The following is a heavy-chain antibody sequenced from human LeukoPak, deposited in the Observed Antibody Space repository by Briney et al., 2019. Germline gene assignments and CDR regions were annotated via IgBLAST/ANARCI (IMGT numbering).Heavy chain of an antibody. CDR1: GGSFSGYY. CDR2: INHSGST. D-gene: IGHD6-13*01. CDR3: ARGRSYSSSWSLFDY. Sequence: SETLSLTCAVYGGSFSGYYWSWIRQPPGKGLEWIGEINHSGSTNYNPSLKGRVTISVDTSKNQFSLKLSSVTAADTAVYYCARGRSYSSSWSLFDYWGQGTLVTVSS. V-gene: IGHV4-34*01. J-gene: IGHJ4*02.